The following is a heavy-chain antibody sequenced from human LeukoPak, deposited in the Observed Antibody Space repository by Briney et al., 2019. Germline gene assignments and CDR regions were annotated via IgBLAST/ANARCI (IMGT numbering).Heavy chain of an antibody. CDR1: GFIFSNYA. CDR3: AKGPRPDITVAHTVEK. Sequence: GGSLRLSCAASGFIFSNYAMSWVRQAPGRGLEWVATIGSRGDSAYDADSVKGRFTICRDNSKISLYLQMNSVRAEDTAVYYCAKGPRPDITVAHTVEKWGQGTLVTVS. D-gene: IGHD6-19*01. J-gene: IGHJ4*02. V-gene: IGHV3-23*01. CDR2: IGSRGDSA.